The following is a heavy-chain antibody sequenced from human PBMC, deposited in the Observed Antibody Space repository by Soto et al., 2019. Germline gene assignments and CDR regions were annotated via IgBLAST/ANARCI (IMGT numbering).Heavy chain of an antibody. CDR2: IYYSGST. Sequence: SETLSLTCTVSGGSISSSSYYWGWIRQPPGKGLEWIGSIYYSGSTYYNPSLKSRVTISVDTSKNQFSLKLNSVTAADTAVYYCARPVAGVAVYWGQGTLVTVSS. D-gene: IGHD2-15*01. J-gene: IGHJ4*02. CDR1: GGSISSSSYY. CDR3: ARPVAGVAVY. V-gene: IGHV4-39*01.